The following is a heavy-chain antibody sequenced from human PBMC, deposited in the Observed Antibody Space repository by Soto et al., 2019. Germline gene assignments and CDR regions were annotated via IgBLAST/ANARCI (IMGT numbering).Heavy chain of an antibody. Sequence: GQSLKISCKGSGYSFTSYCIGWVRQMPGKGLEWMGIIYPGDSDTRYSPSFQGQVTISAHNSISTAYLQWSSLKASDTAMYYCARRSGYSSGGWFDPWGQGALVTVSS. CDR1: GYSFTSYC. V-gene: IGHV5-51*01. J-gene: IGHJ5*02. CDR2: IYPGDSDT. CDR3: ARRSGYSSGGWFDP. D-gene: IGHD6-25*01.